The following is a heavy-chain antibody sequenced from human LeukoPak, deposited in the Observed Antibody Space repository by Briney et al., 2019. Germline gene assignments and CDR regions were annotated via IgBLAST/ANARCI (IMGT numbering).Heavy chain of an antibody. Sequence: GGSLRLSCAASGFTFSSYGMHWVRQAPGKGLERVAVISYDGSNKYYADSVKGRFTISRDNSKNTLYLQMNSLRAEDTAVYYCARDTDYDSSGYYLRDVDYWGQGTLVTVSS. J-gene: IGHJ4*02. D-gene: IGHD3-22*01. CDR1: GFTFSSYG. CDR2: ISYDGSNK. CDR3: ARDTDYDSSGYYLRDVDY. V-gene: IGHV3-30*03.